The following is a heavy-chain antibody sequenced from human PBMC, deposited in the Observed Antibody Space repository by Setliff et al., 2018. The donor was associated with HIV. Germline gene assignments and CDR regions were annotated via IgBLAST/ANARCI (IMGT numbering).Heavy chain of an antibody. CDR1: GYNFGFYG. V-gene: IGHV1-18*01. Sequence: ASVKVSCKASGYNFGFYGISWVRQAPGQGLEWMGWVNEDNGDRNFAPSVQGRIALTTDTSTNTAYMELTNLRSDDTALYFCVRDEKRAAGGSMYYFDYWGQGTLGTSPQ. J-gene: IGHJ4*02. CDR2: VNEDNGDR. CDR3: VRDEKRAAGGSMYYFDY. D-gene: IGHD5-12*01.